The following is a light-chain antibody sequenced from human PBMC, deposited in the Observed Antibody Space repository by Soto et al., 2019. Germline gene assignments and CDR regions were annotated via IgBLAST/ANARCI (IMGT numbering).Light chain of an antibody. Sequence: EIVLTQSPGTLSLSPGESATLSCRASQSVSSSYLAWYQQKPGQAPRLLIYGASSRATGIPDRFSGSGSGTDFTLTISRLEPEEFAVYYCQQYGSSSWTVGQGTKVDIK. CDR2: GAS. CDR3: QQYGSSSWT. J-gene: IGKJ1*01. CDR1: QSVSSSY. V-gene: IGKV3-20*01.